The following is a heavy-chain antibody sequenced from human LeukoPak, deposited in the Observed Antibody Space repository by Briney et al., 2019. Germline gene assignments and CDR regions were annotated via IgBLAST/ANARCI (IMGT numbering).Heavy chain of an antibody. D-gene: IGHD5-24*01. J-gene: IGHJ5*02. CDR3: ARASDPWLQLT. CDR2: ISASGIST. Sequence: GGSLRLSCAVSGFTFSSYAMGWVRQAPGKGLEWVSFISASGISTYSADSVKGRFIISRDNAQTSLYLQMNSLRAEDTAVYYCARASDPWLQLTWGQGTLVTVSS. CDR1: GFTFSSYA. V-gene: IGHV3-23*01.